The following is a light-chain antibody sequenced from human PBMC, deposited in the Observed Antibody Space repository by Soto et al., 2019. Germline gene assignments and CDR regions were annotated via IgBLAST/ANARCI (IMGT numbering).Light chain of an antibody. CDR3: QHYNSYSEYT. J-gene: IGKJ2*01. Sequence: DIQMTQSPSTLSASVGDRVTITCRASQSISSWLAWYEQKPGKAPKLLIYKASSLKSGIPPRFSGSGSGTEFTLTISSLQPDDLATYYCQHYNSYSEYTFVQGTKLEIK. V-gene: IGKV1-5*03. CDR2: KAS. CDR1: QSISSW.